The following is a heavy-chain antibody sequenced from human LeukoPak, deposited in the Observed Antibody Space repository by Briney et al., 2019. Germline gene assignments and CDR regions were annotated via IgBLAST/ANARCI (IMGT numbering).Heavy chain of an antibody. Sequence: SETLSLTCAVYGGSFSGYYWSWIREPPGKGLGWIGEINHSGSTNYNPSLKSRVTISVDTSKNQFSLKLSSVTAADTAVYYCARQTRIAAAGNWGQGTLVTVSS. CDR3: ARQTRIAAAGN. J-gene: IGHJ4*02. CDR2: INHSGST. D-gene: IGHD6-13*01. V-gene: IGHV4-34*01. CDR1: GGSFSGYY.